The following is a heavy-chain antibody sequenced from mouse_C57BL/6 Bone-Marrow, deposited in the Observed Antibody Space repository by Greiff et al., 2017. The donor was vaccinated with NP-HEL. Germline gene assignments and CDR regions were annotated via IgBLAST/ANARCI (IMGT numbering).Heavy chain of an antibody. CDR3: ARRVYYGNYECYFDY. Sequence: QVQLKQPGTELVKPGASVKLSCKASGYTFTSCWMHWVKQRPGQGLEWIGNINPSNGGTNYNEKFKSKATLTVDKSSSTAYMQLSSLTSEDSAVYYCARRVYYGNYECYFDYWGQGTTLTVSS. J-gene: IGHJ2*01. CDR1: GYTFTSCW. V-gene: IGHV1-53*01. CDR2: INPSNGGT. D-gene: IGHD2-1*01.